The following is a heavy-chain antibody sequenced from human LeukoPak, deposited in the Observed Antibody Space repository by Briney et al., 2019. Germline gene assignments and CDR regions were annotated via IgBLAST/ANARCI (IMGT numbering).Heavy chain of an antibody. Sequence: PSETLSLTCTVSGGSISSYYWSWIRQPPGKGLEWIGDIFSRASTTYTPSLKSPFTISVHTSNTQFSLKLISVTAADTAVYYCARWYKYSSSWSPVNWFDPWGQGTLVTVSS. CDR3: ARWYKYSSSWSPVNWFDP. J-gene: IGHJ5*02. CDR1: GGSISSYY. V-gene: IGHV4-59*01. CDR2: IFSRAST. D-gene: IGHD6-6*01.